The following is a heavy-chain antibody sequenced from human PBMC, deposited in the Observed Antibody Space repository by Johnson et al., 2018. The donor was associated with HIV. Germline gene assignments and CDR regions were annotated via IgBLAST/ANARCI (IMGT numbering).Heavy chain of an antibody. CDR3: ARAMYTSGWSYDAFDI. D-gene: IGHD6-19*01. CDR2: ISYAGNNK. J-gene: IGHJ3*02. Sequence: QVQLVESGGGVVRPGGSLRLSCAASGFTVSSNYMSWVRQAPGKGLEWVAIISYAGNNKYYADSVKGRFTISRDNSKNTLYLKMNSLRAEDTAVYYCARAMYTSGWSYDAFDIWGQGTKVTVSS. V-gene: IGHV3-30-3*01. CDR1: GFTVSSNY.